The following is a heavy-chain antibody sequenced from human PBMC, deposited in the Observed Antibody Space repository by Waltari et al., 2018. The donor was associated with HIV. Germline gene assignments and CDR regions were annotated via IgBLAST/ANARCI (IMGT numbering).Heavy chain of an antibody. V-gene: IGHV3-7*01. CDR2: IKQDGSEK. J-gene: IGHJ4*02. CDR1: GFTFSSYW. Sequence: EVQLVESGGGLVQPGGSLRLSCAASGFTFSSYWMSWVRQAPGKGLEWVANIKQDGSEKSDVDSVKGRFTILRDNAKNSLYLQMNSLRAEDTAVYYCAREDYGDSPLHPSDYWGRGTLVTVSS. D-gene: IGHD4-17*01. CDR3: AREDYGDSPLHPSDY.